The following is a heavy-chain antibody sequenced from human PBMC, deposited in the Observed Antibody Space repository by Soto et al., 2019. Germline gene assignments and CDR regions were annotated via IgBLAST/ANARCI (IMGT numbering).Heavy chain of an antibody. V-gene: IGHV1-3*01. CDR3: ARTGSSSWYWFDP. Sequence: ASLKLSCKASGYPFTSYAIHWVRQAPGQRLEWMGWINAGNGNTKYSQKFQGRVTITRDTSASTAYMELSSLRSEDTAVYYCARTGSSSWYWFDPWGQGTLVTV. CDR2: INAGNGNT. D-gene: IGHD6-13*01. CDR1: GYPFTSYA. J-gene: IGHJ5*02.